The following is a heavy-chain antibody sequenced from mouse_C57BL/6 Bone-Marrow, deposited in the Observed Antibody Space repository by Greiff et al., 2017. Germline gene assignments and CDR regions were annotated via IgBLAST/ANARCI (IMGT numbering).Heavy chain of an antibody. Sequence: QVQLQQSGAELARPGASVKLSCKASGYTFTSYGISWVKQRTGQGLEWIGEIYPRSGNTYYNEKFKGKATLTADKSSSTAYMELRSLTSEDSAVYFCARPDSNYVGFAYWGQGTLVTVSA. CDR3: ARPDSNYVGFAY. D-gene: IGHD2-5*01. CDR1: GYTFTSYG. V-gene: IGHV1-81*01. J-gene: IGHJ3*01. CDR2: IYPRSGNT.